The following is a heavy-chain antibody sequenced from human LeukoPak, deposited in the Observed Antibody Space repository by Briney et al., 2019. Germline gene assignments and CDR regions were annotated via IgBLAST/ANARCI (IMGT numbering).Heavy chain of an antibody. J-gene: IGHJ3*02. CDR2: IGPAGDT. Sequence: PGGSLRLSCAASGFTFSSYDMHWVRQATGKGLGWVSAIGPAGDTYYPGSVKGRFTISRENAKNSLYLQMNSLRAGDTAVYYCASSSRLMGNAFDIWGQGTMVTVSS. CDR1: GFTFSSYD. V-gene: IGHV3-13*01. D-gene: IGHD2-8*01. CDR3: ASSSRLMGNAFDI.